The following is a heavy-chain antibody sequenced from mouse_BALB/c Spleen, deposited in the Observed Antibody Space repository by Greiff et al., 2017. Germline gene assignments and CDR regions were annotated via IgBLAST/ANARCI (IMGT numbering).Heavy chain of an antibody. CDR1: GFSLTSYG. Sequence: QAQLQQSGPGLVQPSQSLSITCTVSGFSLTSYGVHWVRQSPGKGLEWLGVIWSGGSTDYNAAFISRLSISKDNSKSQVFFKMNSLQANDTAIYYCARPLRINAMDYWGQGTSVTVSS. CDR2: IWSGGST. CDR3: ARPLRINAMDY. V-gene: IGHV2-2*02. J-gene: IGHJ4*01. D-gene: IGHD1-1*01.